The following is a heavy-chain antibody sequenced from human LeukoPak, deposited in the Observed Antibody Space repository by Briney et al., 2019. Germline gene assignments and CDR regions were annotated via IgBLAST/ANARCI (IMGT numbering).Heavy chain of an antibody. CDR2: INQDGSGK. V-gene: IGHV3-7*03. CDR1: GITFSRFW. J-gene: IGHJ4*02. Sequence: GGSLRLSCAASGITFSRFWMSWVRHAPGKGLQWVANINQDGSGKHYVDSVRGRFPISRDNAENSLYLQMNSLRAEDTAVYYCASGGHLDYWGQGALVTVAS. D-gene: IGHD3-16*01. CDR3: ASGGHLDY.